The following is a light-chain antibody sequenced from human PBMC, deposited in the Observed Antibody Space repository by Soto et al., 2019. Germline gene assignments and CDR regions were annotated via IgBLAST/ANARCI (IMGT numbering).Light chain of an antibody. CDR3: QQLNSYPIT. Sequence: DIQMTQSPSSLSASVVDRVTITCRASQGISSYLAWYQQKPGEAPKLLIYAASTLQSGVPSRFSGSGSGTDFTLTISSLQPEDFATYYCQQLNSYPITFGQGTRLEN. V-gene: IGKV1-9*01. CDR2: AAS. CDR1: QGISSY. J-gene: IGKJ5*01.